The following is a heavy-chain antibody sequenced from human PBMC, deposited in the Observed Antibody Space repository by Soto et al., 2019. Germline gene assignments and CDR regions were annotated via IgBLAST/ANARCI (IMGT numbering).Heavy chain of an antibody. CDR3: WYSTISTGN. CDR1: GVTFCDYW. J-gene: IGHJ4*02. Sequence: EVHLVESGGGLVQPGGSMSLSCAASGVTFCDYWMSWVRQAPGKGLEWVANINQDGSEKYNVVSVTGRFTISRDNAKNSLSLQMNRLRAEDTAVYYWWYSTISTGNWRLVALVTVSS. V-gene: IGHV3-7*01. CDR2: INQDGSEK. D-gene: IGHD1-26*01.